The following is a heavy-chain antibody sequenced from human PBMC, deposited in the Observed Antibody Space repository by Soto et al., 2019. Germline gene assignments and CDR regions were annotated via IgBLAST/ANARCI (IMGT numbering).Heavy chain of an antibody. CDR1: GFTFSSFA. Sequence: EVPLLESGGGLVQPGGSLRLSCAASGFTFSSFAMTWVRQAPGKGLEWVSSLTGSGDSTYYADSVKGRFTISRDNSKNTLYLQMNSLRADDTALYYCAKVTAVTTGDMAYWGQGTLVTVSS. CDR3: AKVTAVTTGDMAY. CDR2: LTGSGDST. V-gene: IGHV3-23*01. J-gene: IGHJ4*02. D-gene: IGHD4-17*01.